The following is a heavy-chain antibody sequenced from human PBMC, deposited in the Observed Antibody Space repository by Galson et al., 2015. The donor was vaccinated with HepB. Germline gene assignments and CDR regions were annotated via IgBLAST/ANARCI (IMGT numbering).Heavy chain of an antibody. CDR1: GFTFSSYN. Sequence: SLRLSCAASGFTFSSYNMNWVRQAPGRGLEWVSSISSSSSYIYYAEAVKGRFTISRDNAKNSLYLQMNSLRAEDTAVYYCARSWELLEGGEWDYWGQGTLVTVSS. V-gene: IGHV3-21*01. CDR2: ISSSSSYI. CDR3: ARSWELLEGGEWDY. J-gene: IGHJ4*02. D-gene: IGHD1-26*01.